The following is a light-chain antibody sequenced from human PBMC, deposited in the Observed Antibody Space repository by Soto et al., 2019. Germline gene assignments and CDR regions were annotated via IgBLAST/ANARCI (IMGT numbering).Light chain of an antibody. CDR2: TAS. V-gene: IGKV3-20*01. J-gene: IGKJ1*01. CDR1: QSVSSY. CDR3: QQYGSSPWT. Sequence: EIVLTQSPATLSLSPGERATLSCRASQSVSSYLAWNQQKPGQAPRLLIYTASSRATGIPDRFSGGGSGADFTLTISRLEPEDSAVYYCQQYGSSPWTLGQGTKVDIK.